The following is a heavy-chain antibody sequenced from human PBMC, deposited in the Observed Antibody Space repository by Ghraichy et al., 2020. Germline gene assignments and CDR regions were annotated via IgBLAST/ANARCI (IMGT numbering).Heavy chain of an antibody. CDR1: GYTITGHY. J-gene: IGHJ4*02. CDR2: IDPNSGGT. CDR3: VRQQWGYFDF. D-gene: IGHD6-19*01. V-gene: IGHV1-2*02. Sequence: ASVKVSCKASGYTITGHYIHWVRQAPGQVFEWMGWIDPNSGGTSYVQKFQGRVSVTRDTSISTAYMELSRLRFDDTAVYYCVRQQWGYFDFWGQGTLVTVSS.